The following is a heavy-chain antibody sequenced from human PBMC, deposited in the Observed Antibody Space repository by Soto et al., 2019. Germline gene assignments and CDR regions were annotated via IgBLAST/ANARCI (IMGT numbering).Heavy chain of an antibody. D-gene: IGHD3-3*01. Sequence: QVQLQESGPGLVKPSETLSLTCTVSGGSFKSGSYSWSRIRQPPGKGLEWIGYVYHTGRTSYNPSLKSRVSISMDTSKNQFSLNLASVTAADTAVYFCARDFAYFDSWGQGTLVTVSS. J-gene: IGHJ4*02. CDR2: VYHTGRT. CDR1: GGSFKSGSYS. CDR3: ARDFAYFDS. V-gene: IGHV4-61*01.